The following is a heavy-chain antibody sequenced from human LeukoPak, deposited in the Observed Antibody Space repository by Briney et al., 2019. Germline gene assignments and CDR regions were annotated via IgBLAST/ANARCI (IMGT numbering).Heavy chain of an antibody. Sequence: PSETLSLTCTLAGGSISSYYWSWVRQPPGKALEWIGYIYYTGSTNYNPSLTSRVTISVDTSKNQFSLKLSSVTAADTAIYYCARGKRYRYGFGIFDYWGQGSLVTVSS. CDR2: IYYTGST. J-gene: IGHJ4*02. CDR3: ARGKRYRYGFGIFDY. V-gene: IGHV4-59*01. CDR1: GGSISSYY. D-gene: IGHD5-18*01.